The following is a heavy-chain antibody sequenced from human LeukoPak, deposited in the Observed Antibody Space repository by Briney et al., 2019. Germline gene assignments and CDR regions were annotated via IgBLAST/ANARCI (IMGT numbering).Heavy chain of an antibody. CDR1: GFTFSSYG. J-gene: IGHJ4*02. V-gene: IGHV3-23*01. CDR2: ISGSGGST. D-gene: IGHD3-10*01. Sequence: PGGPLRLSCAASGFTFSSYGMSWVRQAPGKGLEWVSAISGSGGSTYYADSVKGRFTISRDNSKNTLYLQMNSLRAEDTAVYYCAKSVVWFGEYYFDYWGQGTLVTVSS. CDR3: AKSVVWFGEYYFDY.